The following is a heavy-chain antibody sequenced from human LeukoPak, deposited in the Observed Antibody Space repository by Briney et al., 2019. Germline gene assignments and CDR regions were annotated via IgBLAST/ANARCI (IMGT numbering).Heavy chain of an antibody. V-gene: IGHV1-2*02. Sequence: ASVKVSFKASGYTFTVYYMHWVRQAPGQGLEWMGWINPNSGGTNYAQKFQGRVTMTRDTSISTAYMELSRLRSDDTAVYYCASSGYSNNWFDPWGQGTLVTVSS. CDR2: INPNSGGT. CDR3: ASSGYSNNWFDP. J-gene: IGHJ5*02. D-gene: IGHD3-22*01. CDR1: GYTFTVYY.